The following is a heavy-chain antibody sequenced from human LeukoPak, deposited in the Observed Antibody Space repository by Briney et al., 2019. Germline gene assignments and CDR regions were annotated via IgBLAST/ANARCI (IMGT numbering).Heavy chain of an antibody. V-gene: IGHV1-24*01. CDR2: FDPEDVET. D-gene: IGHD3-10*01. J-gene: IGHJ6*04. CDR3: ATGHYYGSGRLPQAMDV. Sequence: ASVKVSCKVSGHTLSELSMHWVRQGPGKGLEWIGSFDPEDVETIYEQKFQGRVTMTEDTSIETTYMELTSLTSEDTAVYYCATGHYYGSGRLPQAMDVWGKGTTVTISS. CDR1: GHTLSELS.